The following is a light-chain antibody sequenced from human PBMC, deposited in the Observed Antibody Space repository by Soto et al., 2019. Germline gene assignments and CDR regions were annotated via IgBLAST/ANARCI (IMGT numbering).Light chain of an antibody. V-gene: IGKV3-11*01. CDR3: QQRSNWPLLT. CDR1: QSVSSF. CDR2: DAS. Sequence: EILLTQSPATLSLSPGERATLSCKSSQSVSSFLAWYQQSPGQAPRLLIYDASNRATGIPARFSGIGSGTDFTLTIGSLEPEDFAVYYCQQRSNWPLLTFGGGTKVEIK. J-gene: IGKJ4*01.